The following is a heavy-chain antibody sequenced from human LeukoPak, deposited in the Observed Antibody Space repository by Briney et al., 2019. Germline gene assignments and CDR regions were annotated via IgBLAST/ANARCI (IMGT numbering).Heavy chain of an antibody. Sequence: GGSLRLSCAASGFTFSSYSMNWVRQAPGKGLEWVSSISSSSSYIYYADSVKGRFTISRDNAKNSLYLQMNSLRDEDTAVYYCAKSLTAMIVVVIDYWGQGTLVTVSS. V-gene: IGHV3-21*01. CDR1: GFTFSSYS. CDR2: ISSSSSYI. D-gene: IGHD3-22*01. J-gene: IGHJ4*02. CDR3: AKSLTAMIVVVIDY.